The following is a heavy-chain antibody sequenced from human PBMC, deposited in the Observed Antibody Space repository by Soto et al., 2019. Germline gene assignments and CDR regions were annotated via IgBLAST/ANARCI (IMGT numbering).Heavy chain of an antibody. V-gene: IGHV4-30-2*06. J-gene: IGHJ4*02. CDR3: ASSRVVTTYFDY. CDR2: IYNSGST. D-gene: IGHD2-21*02. Sequence: TSETLSLTCAVSGGSISRAGYSWSWIRQSPGKGLEWIGYIYNSGSTFYNPSLKSRLTISVDRSKNQLSLQLNSVTAADTAVYYCASSRVVTTYFDYWGRGTLVTVSS. CDR1: GGSISRAGYS.